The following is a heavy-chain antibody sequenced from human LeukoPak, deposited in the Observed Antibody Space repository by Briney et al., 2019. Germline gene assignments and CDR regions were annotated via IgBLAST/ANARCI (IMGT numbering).Heavy chain of an antibody. J-gene: IGHJ4*02. CDR1: GYSFTSYY. D-gene: IGHD3-16*02. CDR3: AKEGIMITFGGVIPGPYYFDY. V-gene: IGHV1-46*01. CDR2: INPSGGYT. Sequence: ASVTVSCTASGYSFTSYYIHWVRQAPGQGLEWMGVINPSGGYTTYAQNFQGRVIMTRDMSTTTVYMELSSLRSDDTAVYYCAKEGIMITFGGVIPGPYYFDYWGQGTLVTVSS.